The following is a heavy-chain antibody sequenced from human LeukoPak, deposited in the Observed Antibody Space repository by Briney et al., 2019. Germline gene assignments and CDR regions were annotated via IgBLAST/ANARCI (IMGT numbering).Heavy chain of an antibody. CDR3: ARARGIAVAGVYYFDY. J-gene: IGHJ4*02. Sequence: ASVKVSCKASGYTFTGYYMHWVRQAPGQGLEWMGWINPNSGGTNYAQKFQDRVTMTRDTSISTAYMELSRLRSDDTAVYYCARARGIAVAGVYYFDYWGQGTLVTVSS. CDR2: INPNSGGT. CDR1: GYTFTGYY. V-gene: IGHV1-2*02. D-gene: IGHD6-19*01.